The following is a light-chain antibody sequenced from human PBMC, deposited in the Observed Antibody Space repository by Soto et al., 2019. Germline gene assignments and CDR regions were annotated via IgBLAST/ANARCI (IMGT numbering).Light chain of an antibody. CDR1: SSDIGGYNY. J-gene: IGLJ1*01. CDR2: DVG. V-gene: IGLV2-14*01. CDR3: SSYTPGSTL. Sequence: QSVLTQPASVSGSPGQSIAISCTGTSSDIGGYNYVSWYQQHPGKATKLILYDVGTRPSGVSDRFSGSKSGNTASLTISGLQAEDEADYYCSSYTPGSTLFGTGTKVTVL.